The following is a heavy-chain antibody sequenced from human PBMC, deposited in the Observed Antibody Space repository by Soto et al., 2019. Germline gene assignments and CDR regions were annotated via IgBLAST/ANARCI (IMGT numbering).Heavy chain of an antibody. CDR1: GGPISSGGYY. V-gene: IGHV4-31*03. J-gene: IGHJ6*02. Sequence: SETLSLTCTVSGGPISSGGYYWSWIRQHPGKGLEWIGDIYYSGSTYYNPSLKSRATISVDKSKNQFSLKLSSVTAADTAVYYCARARPYYYYGMEVWGQGTTVTVSS. CDR2: IYYSGST. CDR3: ARARPYYYYGMEV.